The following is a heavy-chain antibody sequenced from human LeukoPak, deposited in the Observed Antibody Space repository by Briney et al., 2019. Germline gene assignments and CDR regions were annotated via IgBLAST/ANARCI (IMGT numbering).Heavy chain of an antibody. CDR2: ITSSSRYI. D-gene: IGHD3-22*01. CDR3: AKQYYYDSSGRPIDY. J-gene: IGHJ4*02. CDR1: GFTFSSYS. V-gene: IGHV3-21*01. Sequence: GGSLRLSCAASGFTFSSYSMNWVRQAPGKGLEWVSSITSSSRYIYYADSVKGRFTISRDNAKNSLYLQMNSLRAEDTAVYYCAKQYYYDSSGRPIDYWGQGTLVTVSS.